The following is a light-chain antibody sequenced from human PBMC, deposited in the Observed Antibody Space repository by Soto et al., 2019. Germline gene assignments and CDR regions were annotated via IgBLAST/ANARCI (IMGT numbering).Light chain of an antibody. J-gene: IGLJ2*01. Sequence: QSALTQPASVSGSPGQSITISCTGTSSDVGGYNYVSWYQQHPGKAPKLMIYDVSNRPSGVSNRFSGSKSGNMASLTISGLQAEDEADYYCSSYTSSSTPVFGGGTKLTVL. CDR2: DVS. CDR3: SSYTSSSTPV. V-gene: IGLV2-14*01. CDR1: SSDVGGYNY.